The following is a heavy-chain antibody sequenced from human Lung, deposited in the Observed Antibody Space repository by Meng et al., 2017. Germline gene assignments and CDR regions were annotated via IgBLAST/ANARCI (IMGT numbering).Heavy chain of an antibody. CDR1: GGSFSDYY. CDR2: INHSGST. D-gene: IGHD4-11*01. CDR3: ARGPTTMAHDFDY. V-gene: IGHV4-34*01. J-gene: IGHJ4*02. Sequence: VQLPQGGAGLLKPSEPLSLTCVVSGGSFSDYYWSWIRQPPGKGLEWIGEINHSGSTNYNPSLESRATISVDTSQNNLSLKLSSVTAADSAVYYCARGPTTMAHDFDYWGQGTLVTVSS.